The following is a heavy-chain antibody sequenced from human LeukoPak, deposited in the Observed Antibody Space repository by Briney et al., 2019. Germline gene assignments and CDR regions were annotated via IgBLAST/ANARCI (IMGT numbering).Heavy chain of an antibody. J-gene: IGHJ4*02. CDR1: GFXLSTYW. V-gene: IGHV3-74*01. D-gene: IGHD3-16*01. Sequence: GGSLRLSCAASGFXLSTYWIHWVRQPPGKGLVWVSRINSDGNSFADPVKGRFTISRDNAKNTVYLQMNSLRAEDTAVYFCARGYTFGTLDYWGQGALVTVSS. CDR3: ARGYTFGTLDY. CDR2: INSDGN.